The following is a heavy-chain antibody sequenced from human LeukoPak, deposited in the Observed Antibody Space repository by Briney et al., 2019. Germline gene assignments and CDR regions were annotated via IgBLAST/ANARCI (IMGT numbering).Heavy chain of an antibody. D-gene: IGHD3-3*01. J-gene: IGHJ6*03. Sequence: SETLSLTCAVYGGSFSGYYWSWIRQPPGKGLEWIGEINHSGSTNYNPSLKSRVTISVDASKNQFSLKLSSVTAADTAVYYCARVVRVEWLLAYYYYYMDVWGKGTTVTVSS. CDR1: GGSFSGYY. CDR2: INHSGST. CDR3: ARVVRVEWLLAYYYYYMDV. V-gene: IGHV4-34*01.